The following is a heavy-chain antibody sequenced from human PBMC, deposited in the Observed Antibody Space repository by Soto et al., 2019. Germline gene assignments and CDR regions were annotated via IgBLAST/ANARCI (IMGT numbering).Heavy chain of an antibody. CDR2: ISADNAHT. J-gene: IGHJ5*02. Sequence: ASVKVSCKASGYTFTSYAMPWVRQAPGQRLEWMGWISADNAHTKYGQKFQDRVSMTTDTSSNTAYLEVRSLKSDDTAVYYCASAIYGSGRWWFDRWGQGTLVTVSS. D-gene: IGHD3-10*01. CDR1: GYTFTSYA. V-gene: IGHV1-3*01. CDR3: ASAIYGSGRWWFDR.